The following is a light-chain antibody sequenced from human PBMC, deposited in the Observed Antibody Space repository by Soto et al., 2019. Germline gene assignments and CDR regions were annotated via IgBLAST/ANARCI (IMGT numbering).Light chain of an antibody. CDR3: QHSYSPPIT. CDR2: AAS. J-gene: IGKJ4*01. V-gene: IGKV1-39*01. Sequence: DIQMTQSPSSLSAFVGDRVTITCRASQSISSYLNWYQQKPGKAPKLLIYAASSLQTGVPSRFSGSGSGTDFTLTISSLQPEDFATYYCQHSYSPPITFGGGTKVEIK. CDR1: QSISSY.